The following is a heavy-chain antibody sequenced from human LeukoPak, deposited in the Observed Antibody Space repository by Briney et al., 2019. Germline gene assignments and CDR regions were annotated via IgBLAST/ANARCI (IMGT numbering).Heavy chain of an antibody. V-gene: IGHV3-23*01. D-gene: IGHD5-24*01. J-gene: IGHJ3*02. CDR2: LSPSGADT. CDR1: GFTFTNYA. Sequence: LPGGSLRLSCAASGFTFTNYAMNWVRQAPGKGLEWVSTLSPSGADTYYADSVKGRFTISRDISKNTLYLQMNSLRAEDTAVYYCARRAYNWGAFDIWGQGTMVTVSS. CDR3: ARRAYNWGAFDI.